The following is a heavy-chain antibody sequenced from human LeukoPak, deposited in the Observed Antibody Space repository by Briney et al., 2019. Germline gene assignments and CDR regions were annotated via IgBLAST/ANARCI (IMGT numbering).Heavy chain of an antibody. CDR1: GFTFSTYA. Sequence: PGGSLRLSCAASGFTFSTYAMSWVRQAAGKGLEWVSDISASGGRTYYSDSVKGRFTVSRDNSRNTLYLQVNSLRVEDTAMYFCAIDLMGIEAPGPGDWGQGTLVTVSS. J-gene: IGHJ4*02. CDR3: AIDLMGIEAPGPGD. V-gene: IGHV3-23*01. D-gene: IGHD6-13*01. CDR2: ISASGGRT.